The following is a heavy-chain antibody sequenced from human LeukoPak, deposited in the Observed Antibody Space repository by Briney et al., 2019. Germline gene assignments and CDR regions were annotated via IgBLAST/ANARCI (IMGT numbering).Heavy chain of an antibody. CDR1: GYTLTGLS. CDR2: FDPEDGET. Sequence: ASVKVSCKVSGYTLTGLSMHWVRQAPGKGLEWMGGFDPEDGETIYAQKFQGRVTMTEDTSTDTAYMELSSLRSEDTAVYYCATERAQLPRNYYYYGMDVWGKGTTVTVSS. D-gene: IGHD2-2*01. J-gene: IGHJ6*04. V-gene: IGHV1-24*01. CDR3: ATERAQLPRNYYYYGMDV.